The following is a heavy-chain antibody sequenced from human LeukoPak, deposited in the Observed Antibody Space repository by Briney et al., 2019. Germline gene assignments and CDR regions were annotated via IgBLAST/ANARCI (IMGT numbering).Heavy chain of an antibody. CDR2: IIPIFGTA. Sequence: SVKVSCKASGYTFTSYGISWVRQAPGQGLEWMGGIIPIFGTANYAQKFQGRVTITADKSTSTAYMELSSLRSEDTAVYYCARDQCSGGSCYYFDYWGQGTLVTVSS. V-gene: IGHV1-69*06. CDR1: GYTFTSYG. D-gene: IGHD2-15*01. J-gene: IGHJ4*02. CDR3: ARDQCSGGSCYYFDY.